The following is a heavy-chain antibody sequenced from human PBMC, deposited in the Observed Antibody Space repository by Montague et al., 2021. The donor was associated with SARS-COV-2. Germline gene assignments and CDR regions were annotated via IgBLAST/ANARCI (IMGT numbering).Heavy chain of an antibody. CDR2: MYYSGST. CDR3: ARDFDY. J-gene: IGHJ4*02. V-gene: IGHV4-59*13. Sequence: SETLSLTCTVSGGSIRSYYWSWIRQPPGKGLEWIGYMYYSGSTNYNPSLKSRVTLSVDTSKNQFSLKLSSVTAADTVVYYCARDFDYWGQGTLVTVSS. CDR1: GGSIRSYY.